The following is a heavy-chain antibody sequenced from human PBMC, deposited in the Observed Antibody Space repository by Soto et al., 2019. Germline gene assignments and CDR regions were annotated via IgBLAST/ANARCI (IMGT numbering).Heavy chain of an antibody. D-gene: IGHD3-10*01. V-gene: IGHV5-10-1*01. CDR2: IDPSDSYT. CDR3: AGLAMVRGVPTYDMDV. CDR1: GYSFTSYW. J-gene: IGHJ6*02. Sequence: EVQLVQSGAEVKKPGESLRISCKGSGYSFTSYWISWVRQMPGKGLEWRGRIDPSDSYTNYSPSFQGHVTISADKSISTAYLQWSSLKASDTAMYYCAGLAMVRGVPTYDMDVWGQGTTVTVSS.